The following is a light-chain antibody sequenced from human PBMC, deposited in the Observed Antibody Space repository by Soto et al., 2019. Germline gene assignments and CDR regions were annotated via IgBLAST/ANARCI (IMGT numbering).Light chain of an antibody. CDR2: EVT. V-gene: IGLV2-18*02. Sequence: QSVLTQPPSVSGSPGQSVTISCTGTSSDVGRYDRVSWYQQPPGTAPKLMIYEVTNRPSGVPDRFSGSKSGNTASLTISGLQAEDDADYYGSSLPSSSTYVFVTGTKLTVL. CDR3: SSLPSSSTYV. J-gene: IGLJ1*01. CDR1: SSDVGRYDR.